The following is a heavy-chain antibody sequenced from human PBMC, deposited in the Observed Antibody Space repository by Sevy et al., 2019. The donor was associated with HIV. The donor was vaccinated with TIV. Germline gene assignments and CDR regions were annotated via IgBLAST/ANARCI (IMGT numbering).Heavy chain of an antibody. CDR1: GGSISSYY. V-gene: IGHV4-59*01. D-gene: IGHD3-10*01. J-gene: IGHJ5*02. Sequence: HSETLSLTCTVSGGSISSYYWSWIRQPPGKGLEWIGYIYYSGSTNYNPSLKSRVTISVDTSKNQFSLKLSSVTAADTAVYYCARGHVWFRWFDPWGQGTLVTVSS. CDR3: ARGHVWFRWFDP. CDR2: IYYSGST.